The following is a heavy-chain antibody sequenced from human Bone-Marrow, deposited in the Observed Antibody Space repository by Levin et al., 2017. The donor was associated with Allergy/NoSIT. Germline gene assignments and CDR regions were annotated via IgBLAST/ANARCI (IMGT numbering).Heavy chain of an antibody. D-gene: IGHD2-2*03. CDR1: GFTFSSYG. V-gene: IGHV3-30*18. CDR2: ISYDGSNK. Sequence: GESLKISCAASGFTFSSYGMHWVRQAPGKGLEWVAVISYDGSNKYYADSVKGRFTISRDNSKNTLYLQMNSLRAEDTAVYYCAKDLDIVVVPAAPRYYYYGMDVWGQGTTVTVSS. J-gene: IGHJ6*02. CDR3: AKDLDIVVVPAAPRYYYYGMDV.